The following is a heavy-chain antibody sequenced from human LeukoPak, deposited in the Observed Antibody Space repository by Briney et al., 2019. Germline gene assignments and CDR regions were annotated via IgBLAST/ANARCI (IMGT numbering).Heavy chain of an antibody. Sequence: GGSLRLSCAGSGFTFSSYAMRWVRQAPGKGLEWVSSISDTGDTTYDADTVKGRFTISRDNSRSTLYLQMNSLRAEETALYYCAKDTSIGRYCTNGVCSPCDYWGQGTLVTVSS. CDR3: AKDTSIGRYCTNGVCSPCDY. CDR2: ISDTGDTT. J-gene: IGHJ4*02. D-gene: IGHD2-8*01. CDR1: GFTFSSYA. V-gene: IGHV3-23*01.